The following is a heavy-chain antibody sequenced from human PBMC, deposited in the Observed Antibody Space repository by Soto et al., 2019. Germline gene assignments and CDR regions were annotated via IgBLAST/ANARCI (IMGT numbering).Heavy chain of an antibody. CDR1: GGTFSSYA. CDR3: ARQYSSGPPREDGYCDL. V-gene: IGHV1-69*12. D-gene: IGHD6-19*01. J-gene: IGHJ2*01. Sequence: QVQLVQSGAEVKKPGSSVKVSCKASGGTFSSYAISWVRQAPGQGLEWMGGIIPIFGTANYAQKFQGRVTITAXXPXSXVYMELSSLRSEDTAVYYCARQYSSGPPREDGYCDLWGRGTLVTVSS. CDR2: IIPIFGTA.